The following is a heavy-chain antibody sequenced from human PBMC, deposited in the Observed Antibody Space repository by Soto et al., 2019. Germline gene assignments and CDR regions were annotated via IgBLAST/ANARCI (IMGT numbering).Heavy chain of an antibody. CDR2: IIPLFGTA. Sequence: QVQLVQSGAEVKKPGSSVKVSCRASGDTFSSDAINWVRQVPGQGLEWMGRIIPLFGTATYAQKFQGRVTMTAYGSTNTAYMALSSLTSEDTAVYYWARNVTMLRGLLIGSDHCLDVWGQGTTVSVSS. CDR1: GDTFSSDA. V-gene: IGHV1-69*01. J-gene: IGHJ6*02. D-gene: IGHD3-10*01. CDR3: ARNVTMLRGLLIGSDHCLDV.